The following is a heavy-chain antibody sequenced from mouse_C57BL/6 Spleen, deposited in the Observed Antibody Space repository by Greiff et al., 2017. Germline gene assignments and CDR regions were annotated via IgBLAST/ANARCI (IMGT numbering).Heavy chain of an antibody. V-gene: IGHV5-15*01. D-gene: IGHD1-1*01. CDR2: ISNLAYSI. Sequence: EVKVVESGGGLVQPGGSLKLSCAASGFTFSDYGMAWVRQAPRKGPEWVAFISNLAYSIYYADTVTGRITICRENAENTLYLGMSSLRSEDTAMYYCARQGTVVATDWYVDVWGTGTTVTVSS. CDR3: ARQGTVVATDWYVDV. J-gene: IGHJ1*03. CDR1: GFTFSDYG.